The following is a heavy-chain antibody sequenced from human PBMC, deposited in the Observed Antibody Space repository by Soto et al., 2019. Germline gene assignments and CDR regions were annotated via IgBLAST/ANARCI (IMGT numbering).Heavy chain of an antibody. J-gene: IGHJ4*02. Sequence: GGSLRLSCAASGFTFSDYFMTWIRQAPGKGLEWVSYISSSGTTIFYADSVQGRFTISRDNAKKSLYLEINSLRAEDTAVYYCAREIDCSGGSCYKNWGQGTLVTVSS. CDR2: ISSSGTTI. CDR1: GFTFSDYF. D-gene: IGHD2-15*01. V-gene: IGHV3-11*04. CDR3: AREIDCSGGSCYKN.